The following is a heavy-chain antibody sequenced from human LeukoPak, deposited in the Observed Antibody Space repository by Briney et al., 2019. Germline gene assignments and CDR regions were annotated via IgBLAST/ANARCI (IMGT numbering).Heavy chain of an antibody. CDR3: ARDRWFDN. Sequence: PSETLSLTCTVSGGSMSRYYWSWIRQAAGKAPEWIGRIYSTGSSDYNPSLQSRVTMSVDTSKNQFSLNVSSVTAADTAIYYCARDRWFDNWGQGTLVTVSS. CDR2: IYSTGSS. CDR1: GGSMSRYY. J-gene: IGHJ5*02. V-gene: IGHV4-4*07.